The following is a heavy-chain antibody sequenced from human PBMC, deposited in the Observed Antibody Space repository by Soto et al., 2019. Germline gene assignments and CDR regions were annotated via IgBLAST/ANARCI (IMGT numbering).Heavy chain of an antibody. V-gene: IGHV3-30*18. Sequence: GGSLRLSCAASGFTFSSYGMHWVRQAPGKGLEWVAVISYDGSNKYYADSVKGRFTISRDNSKNTLYLQMNSLRAEDTAVYYCAKDWYYYGSGSPNWFDPWGQGTLVTVSS. J-gene: IGHJ5*02. CDR1: GFTFSSYG. CDR2: ISYDGSNK. D-gene: IGHD3-10*01. CDR3: AKDWYYYGSGSPNWFDP.